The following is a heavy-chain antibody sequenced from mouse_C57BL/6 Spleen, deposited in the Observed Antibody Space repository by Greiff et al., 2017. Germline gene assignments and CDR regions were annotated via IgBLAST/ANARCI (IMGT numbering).Heavy chain of an antibody. CDR3: ARSSSNYVSWFAY. Sequence: VQLQQSGPELVKPGASVKMSCKASGYTFTDYNMHWVKQSHGKSLGWIGYINPNNGGTSYNQKFKGKATLTVNKSSSTAYMELRSLTSEDSAVYYCARSSSNYVSWFAYWGQGTLVTVSA. V-gene: IGHV1-22*01. CDR1: GYTFTDYN. CDR2: INPNNGGT. J-gene: IGHJ3*01. D-gene: IGHD2-5*01.